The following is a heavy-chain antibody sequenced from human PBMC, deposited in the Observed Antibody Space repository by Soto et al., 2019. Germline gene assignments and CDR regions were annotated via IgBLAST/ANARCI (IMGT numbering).Heavy chain of an antibody. V-gene: IGHV6-1*01. CDR3: VRESPPTYYYGSGSYYKNAFDI. D-gene: IGHD3-10*01. J-gene: IGHJ3*02. CDR1: GDSVSSNSAA. CDR2: TYYRSKWYN. Sequence: SQTLSLTCAISGDSVSSNSAAWNWIRQSPSRGLEWLGRTYYRSKWYNDYTVSVKSRITINPDTSKNQFSLQLNSVTPEDTAVYYCVRESPPTYYYGSGSYYKNAFDIWGQGTMVTVSS.